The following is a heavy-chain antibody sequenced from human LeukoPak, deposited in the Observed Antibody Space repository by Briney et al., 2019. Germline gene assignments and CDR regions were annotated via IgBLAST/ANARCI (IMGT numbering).Heavy chain of an antibody. Sequence: PGGSLRLSCAASGFTFSSYAMHWVRQAPGKGLEWVAVISYDGSNKYYADSVKGRFTISRDNSKNTLYLQMNSLRAEDTAVYYCARDLGGSYYRGVFDYWGQGTLVTVSS. CDR1: GFTFSSYA. CDR3: ARDLGGSYYRGVFDY. J-gene: IGHJ4*02. CDR2: ISYDGSNK. D-gene: IGHD1-26*01. V-gene: IGHV3-30-3*01.